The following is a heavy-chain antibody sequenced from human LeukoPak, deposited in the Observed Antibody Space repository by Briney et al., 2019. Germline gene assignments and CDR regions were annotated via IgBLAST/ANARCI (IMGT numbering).Heavy chain of an antibody. D-gene: IGHD3-10*01. CDR2: ISYDGSNK. J-gene: IGHJ4*02. V-gene: IGHV3-30*03. CDR1: GFTFSSYW. Sequence: GGSLRLSCAASGFTFSSYWMHWVRQAPGKGLEWVAVISYDGSNKYYADSVKGRFTISRDNSKNTLYLQMNSLRAEDTAVYYCAREIMVRGVMGDYWGQGTLVTVSS. CDR3: AREIMVRGVMGDY.